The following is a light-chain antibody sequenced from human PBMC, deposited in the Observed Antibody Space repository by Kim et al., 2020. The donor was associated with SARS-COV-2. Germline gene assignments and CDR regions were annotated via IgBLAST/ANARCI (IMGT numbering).Light chain of an antibody. V-gene: IGLV1-51*01. J-gene: IGLJ1*01. Sequence: GQKVTISCSGSGSNIGRNYVSWYQQIPGTAPKLLIYDNDLRPSGIPDRFSGSKSGTSATLGISGLQTGDEADYYCATWDASLSAGVFGTGTKVTVL. CDR2: DND. CDR3: ATWDASLSAGV. CDR1: GSNIGRNY.